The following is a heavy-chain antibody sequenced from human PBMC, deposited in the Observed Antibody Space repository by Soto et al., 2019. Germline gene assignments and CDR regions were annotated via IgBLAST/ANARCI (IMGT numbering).Heavy chain of an antibody. CDR3: TRYGDAYNIDY. V-gene: IGHV3-11*01. Sequence: QVQLVESGGGLVKPGGSLRLSCAASGFTFSDYFMNWIRQAPGKGLEWISSISGSGNTKYYAASVKGRFTVSRDNAKNSLYLQMNSLRAEDTAMYYCTRYGDAYNIDYWGQGTLVTVSS. D-gene: IGHD1-1*01. J-gene: IGHJ4*02. CDR1: GFTFSDYF. CDR2: ISGSGNTK.